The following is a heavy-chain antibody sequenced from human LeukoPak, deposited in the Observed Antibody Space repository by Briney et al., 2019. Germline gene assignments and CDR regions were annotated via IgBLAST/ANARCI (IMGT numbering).Heavy chain of an antibody. J-gene: IGHJ4*02. CDR3: AKGYYFDY. CDR1: GFTFSSYG. CDR2: ISYDGSNK. Sequence: GRSLRLSCAASGFTFSSYGMHWVRQAPGKGLEWVAVISYDGSNKYYADSVKGRLTISRDNSKNTLYLQMNSLRAKDTAVYYCAKGYYFDYWGQGTLVTVSS. V-gene: IGHV3-30*18.